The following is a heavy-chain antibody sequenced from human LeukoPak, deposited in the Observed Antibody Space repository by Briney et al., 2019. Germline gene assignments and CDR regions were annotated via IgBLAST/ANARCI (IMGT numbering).Heavy chain of an antibody. V-gene: IGHV4-39*01. CDR2: IYYSGST. CDR1: GGSISSSTYY. D-gene: IGHD3-22*01. Sequence: PSETLSLTCTVSGGSISSSTYYWGWVRQPPGRGLEWIASIYYSGSTYYNPSLQSRVTISVDTSRNQFSLQLSSVTAADTAVYYCARHYFESSGFYQPPGYWGQGTLVTVSS. J-gene: IGHJ4*02. CDR3: ARHYFESSGFYQPPGY.